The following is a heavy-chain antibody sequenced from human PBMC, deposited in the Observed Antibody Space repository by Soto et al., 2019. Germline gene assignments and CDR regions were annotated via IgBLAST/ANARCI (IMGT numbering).Heavy chain of an antibody. CDR3: AKEVHCGGGSCSWSEGFDY. V-gene: IGHV3-30*18. Sequence: QVQLVEAGGGVVQPGRSLRLSCAASGFIFSSYGRHWVRQAPGKGLEWVAVISYEGSHTYYAESVKGRFTITRDNSKNTLYLQMNSLRPEDTAVYYCAKEVHCGGGSCSWSEGFDYWGQGTLLTVSS. CDR2: ISYEGSHT. D-gene: IGHD2-15*01. J-gene: IGHJ4*02. CDR1: GFIFSSYG.